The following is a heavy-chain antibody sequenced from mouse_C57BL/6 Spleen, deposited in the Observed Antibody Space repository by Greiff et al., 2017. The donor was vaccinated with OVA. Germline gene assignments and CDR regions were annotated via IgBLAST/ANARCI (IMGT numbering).Heavy chain of an antibody. V-gene: IGHV10-1*01. CDR2: IRSKSNNYAT. D-gene: IGHD2-4*01. CDR3: VRHGDYDYYYAMDY. CDR1: GFSFNTYA. Sequence: EVMLVESGGGLVQPKGSLKLSCAASGFSFNTYAMNWVRQAPGKGLEWVARIRSKSNNYATYYADSVKDRFTISRDDSESMLYLQMNNLKTEDTAMDYCVRHGDYDYYYAMDYWGQGTSVTVSS. J-gene: IGHJ4*01.